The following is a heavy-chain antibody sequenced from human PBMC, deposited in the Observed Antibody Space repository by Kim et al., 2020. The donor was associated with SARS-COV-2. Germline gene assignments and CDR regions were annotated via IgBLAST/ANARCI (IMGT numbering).Heavy chain of an antibody. CDR3: ARECDSSYSN. D-gene: IGHD1-26*01. CDR1: GFTFSSYA. CDR2: ISGGSGGGEST. J-gene: IGHJ4*02. V-gene: IGHV3-23*01. Sequence: GGSLRLSCAASGFTFSSYAMTWVRQAPGKGLEWVSGISGGSGGGESTYYADSVKGRFTISRDNSKNTLYLQMNSLRAEDTAVYYCARECDSSYSNWGQGT.